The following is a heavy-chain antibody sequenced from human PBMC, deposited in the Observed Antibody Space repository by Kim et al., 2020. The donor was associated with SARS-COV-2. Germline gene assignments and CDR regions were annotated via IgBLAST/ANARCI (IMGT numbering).Heavy chain of an antibody. CDR3: ARLGVRYFDWPAEGLDF. V-gene: IGHV3-48*04. CDR1: GFTFSSYS. CDR2: ISSSSTTI. D-gene: IGHD3-9*01. J-gene: IGHJ4*02. Sequence: GGSLRLSCAASGFTFSSYSMNWVRQAPGKGLEWVSYISSSSTTIHYADSVKGRFTISRDNAKNSLYLQMNSLRVEDTAVYYCARLGVRYFDWPAEGLDFWGQGTLVTVSS.